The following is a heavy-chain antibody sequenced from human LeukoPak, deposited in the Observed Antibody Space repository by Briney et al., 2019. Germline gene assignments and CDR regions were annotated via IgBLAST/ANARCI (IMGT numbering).Heavy chain of an antibody. CDR2: ISVSGSSI. Sequence: PGGSLRLSCVASGFTFSDFYMSWIRQTPGKGLEWLAYISVSGSSIFYADSVKGRFSISRDNAQNSLYLQMNSLRAEDTAVYYCARGALGYCSGGSCFGPDYWGQGTLVTVSS. D-gene: IGHD2-15*01. J-gene: IGHJ4*02. CDR1: GFTFSDFY. V-gene: IGHV3-11*04. CDR3: ARGALGYCSGGSCFGPDY.